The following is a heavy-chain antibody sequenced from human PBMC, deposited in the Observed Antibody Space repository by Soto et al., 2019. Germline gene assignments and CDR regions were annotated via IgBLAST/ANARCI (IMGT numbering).Heavy chain of an antibody. J-gene: IGHJ4*02. CDR1: GDSLSSGVYY. CDR2: IYYTGTT. CDR3: ASRKSSPYFDY. D-gene: IGHD3-10*01. Sequence: SETLSLTCNVSGDSLSSGVYYWGWIRQHPGKGLEWIGYIYYTGTTYYNPSLKSRVTISVDTSKNQFSLKLSSVTAADTAVYYCASRKSSPYFDYWGQGTLVTVSS. V-gene: IGHV4-30-4*08.